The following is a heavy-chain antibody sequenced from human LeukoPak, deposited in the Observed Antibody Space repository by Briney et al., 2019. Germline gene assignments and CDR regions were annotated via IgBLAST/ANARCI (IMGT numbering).Heavy chain of an antibody. J-gene: IGHJ4*02. V-gene: IGHV5-51*01. Sequence: GESLKISCKGSGYSFTSYWIGWVRQMPGKGLEWMGIIDPGDSDTRYRPSFQGQAAISADKSISTAYLQWSSLKASDTAMYYCARREAVAGTAFDSWGQGTLVTVSS. CDR1: GYSFTSYW. CDR3: ARREAVAGTAFDS. D-gene: IGHD6-19*01. CDR2: IDPGDSDT.